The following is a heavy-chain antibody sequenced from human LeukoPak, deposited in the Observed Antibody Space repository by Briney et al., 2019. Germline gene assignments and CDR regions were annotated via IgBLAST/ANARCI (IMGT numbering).Heavy chain of an antibody. CDR1: GGSISSYY. CDR3: ARGSYGDYIDY. D-gene: IGHD4-17*01. Sequence: SETLSLTCTVSGGSISSYYWSWIRQPPGKGLEWIGYIYYSGSTNYNPSLKSRVTISVDTSKNQFSPKLSSVTAADTAVYYCARGSYGDYIDYWGQGTLVTVSS. J-gene: IGHJ4*02. V-gene: IGHV4-59*01. CDR2: IYYSGST.